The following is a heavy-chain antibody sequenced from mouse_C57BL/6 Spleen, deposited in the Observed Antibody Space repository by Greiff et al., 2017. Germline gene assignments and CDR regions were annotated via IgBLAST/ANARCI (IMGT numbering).Heavy chain of an antibody. D-gene: IGHD4-1*01. CDR3: ACLWDEDY. CDR1: GYTFTSYW. J-gene: IGHJ2*01. V-gene: IGHV1-7*01. CDR2: INPSSGYT. Sequence: VQLQQSGAELAKPGASVKLSCKASGYTFTSYWMHWVKQRHGKGLEWIGNINPSSGYTKYNQKFKDKATLTADKSSSTAYMQLSSLTYEDSAVYYCACLWDEDYWGQGTTLTVSS.